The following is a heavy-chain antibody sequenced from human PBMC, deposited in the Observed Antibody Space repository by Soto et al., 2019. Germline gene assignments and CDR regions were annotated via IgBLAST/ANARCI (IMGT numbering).Heavy chain of an antibody. CDR3: ARRFRASYDILTGLSGYYYYYMDV. J-gene: IGHJ6*03. CDR1: GGSISSYY. V-gene: IGHV4-59*08. D-gene: IGHD3-9*01. Sequence: SETLSLTCTVSGGSISSYYWSWIRQPPGKGLEWIGYIYYSGSTNYNPSLKSRVTISVDTSKNQFSLKLGSVTAADTAVYYCARRFRASYDILTGLSGYYYYYMDVWGKGTTVTVSS. CDR2: IYYSGST.